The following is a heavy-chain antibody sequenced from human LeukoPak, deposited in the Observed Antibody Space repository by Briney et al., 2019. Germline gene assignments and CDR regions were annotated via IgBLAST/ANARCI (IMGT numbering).Heavy chain of an antibody. V-gene: IGHV3-48*03. Sequence: GGSLRLSCAASGFTFINYEMNWVRQAPGKGLEWVSYISSSGSTVYYADSVKGRFTISRDNAKNSLFLQMNSLRAEDTAVYYCARQYSGYDAYYYYYYMDVWGKGTTVTISS. CDR1: GFTFINYE. J-gene: IGHJ6*03. CDR3: ARQYSGYDAYYYYYYMDV. D-gene: IGHD5-12*01. CDR2: ISSSGSTV.